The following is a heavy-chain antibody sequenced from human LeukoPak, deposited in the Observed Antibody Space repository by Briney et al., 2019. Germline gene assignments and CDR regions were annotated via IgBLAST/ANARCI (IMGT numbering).Heavy chain of an antibody. Sequence: SQTLSLTCTVSGGSISSGSYYWSWIRQPAGKGLEWIGRIYTSGSTNYNPSLKSRVTISVDTSKNQFSLKLSSVTAADTAAYYCARELPYCGGDCYSGWFDPWGQGTLVTVSS. CDR2: IYTSGST. V-gene: IGHV4-61*02. D-gene: IGHD2-21*02. CDR1: GGSISSGSYY. CDR3: ARELPYCGGDCYSGWFDP. J-gene: IGHJ5*02.